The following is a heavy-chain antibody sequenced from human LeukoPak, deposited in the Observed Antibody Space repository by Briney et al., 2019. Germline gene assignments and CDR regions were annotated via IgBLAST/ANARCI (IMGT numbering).Heavy chain of an antibody. CDR2: IYHSGST. V-gene: IGHV4-4*02. J-gene: IGHJ6*02. CDR3: ARVMEYSSSSVGGEYYYYGMDV. Sequence: SETLSLTCAVSGGSISSSNWWSWVRQPPGKGLEWIGEIYHSGSTNYNPSLKSRVTISVDKSKNQFSLKLSSVTAADTAVYYCARVMEYSSSSVGGEYYYYGMDVWGQGTTVTVSS. CDR1: GGSISSSNW. D-gene: IGHD6-6*01.